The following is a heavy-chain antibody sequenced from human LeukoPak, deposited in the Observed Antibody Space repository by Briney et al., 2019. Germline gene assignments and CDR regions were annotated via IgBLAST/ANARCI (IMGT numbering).Heavy chain of an antibody. D-gene: IGHD4-11*01. J-gene: IGHJ4*02. Sequence: GTSVNVSCTTSGFTFTRFAMQWVRQARGQRLEWIGWIVVGSGSTDYAQKFQERVTITRDMSTSTAYMELSSLTSEDTAVYYCAADNDYSVQQWLPRGAYWGQGTLVTVSS. CDR1: GFTFTRFA. CDR2: IVVGSGST. CDR3: AADNDYSVQQWLPRGAY. V-gene: IGHV1-58*02.